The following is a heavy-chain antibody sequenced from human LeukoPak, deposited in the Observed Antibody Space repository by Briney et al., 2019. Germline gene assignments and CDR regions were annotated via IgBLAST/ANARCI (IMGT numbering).Heavy chain of an antibody. CDR3: ARDPGGYGDYGFDY. CDR1: GGSISSYY. V-gene: IGHV4-59*01. J-gene: IGHJ4*02. Sequence: SETLSLTCTVSGGSISSYYWSWIRQPPGKGLEWIGYIYYSGSTNYNPSLKSRVTISVDTSENQFSLKLSSVTAADTAVYYCARDPGGYGDYGFDYWGQGTLVTVSS. CDR2: IYYSGST. D-gene: IGHD4-17*01.